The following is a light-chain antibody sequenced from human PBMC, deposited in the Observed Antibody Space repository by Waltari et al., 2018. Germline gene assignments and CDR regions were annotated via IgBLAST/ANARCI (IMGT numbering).Light chain of an antibody. CDR2: AAS. CDR3: QQSYSTFIT. V-gene: IGKV1-39*01. J-gene: IGKJ5*01. CDR1: QSISSY. Sequence: DIQMTQSPSSLSASVGDRVTITCRASQSISSYLNWYQQKPGKAPKLLIYAASSLQSGVPSRFSGSGSGTDFTLTISSLQPEDFATYYCQQSYSTFITFGQGTRLRLN.